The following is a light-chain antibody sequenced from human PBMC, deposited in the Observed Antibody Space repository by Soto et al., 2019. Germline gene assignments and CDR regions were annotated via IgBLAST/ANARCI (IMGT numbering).Light chain of an antibody. CDR1: NSDIGSYHL. J-gene: IGLJ2*01. V-gene: IGLV2-23*02. Sequence: QSVLTQPASVSGSPGQSITISCTGTNSDIGSYHLVSWYQQHPGKAPKLIIYEVNKRPSGVSDRFSGSKSANTASLTISGLEAEDEADYYCCSYAGSTTYMVFGGGTKVTVL. CDR2: EVN. CDR3: CSYAGSTTYMV.